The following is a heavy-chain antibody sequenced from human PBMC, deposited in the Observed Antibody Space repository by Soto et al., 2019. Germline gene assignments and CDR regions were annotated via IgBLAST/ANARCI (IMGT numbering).Heavy chain of an antibody. J-gene: IGHJ4*02. CDR3: NTLDSYYYDSSRYAMNKTY. V-gene: IGHV3-23*01. D-gene: IGHD3-22*01. Sequence: GGSLRLSCAASGFTFSNYAMTWVRQAPGKGLEWVSGVTRGGSAYYADSVKGRFTISRDNSKNTVYLQMNSLKTEDTAVYYCNTLDSYYYDSSRYAMNKTYWGQGTLVTVSS. CDR1: GFTFSNYA. CDR2: VTRGGSA.